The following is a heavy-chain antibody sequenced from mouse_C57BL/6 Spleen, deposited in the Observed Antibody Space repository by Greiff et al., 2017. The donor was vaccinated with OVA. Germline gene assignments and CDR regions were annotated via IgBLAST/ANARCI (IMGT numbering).Heavy chain of an antibody. Sequence: VQLQQSGAELVKPGASVKMSCKASGYTFTTYPIEWMKQNHGKSLEWIGNFHPYNDDTTYNEKFKGKATLTVAKSSSTVYLALSRLTSADSAVYDCARGYDGSHGYVEGWGTGATVTVAS. CDR3: ARGYDGSHGYVEG. V-gene: IGHV1-47*01. CDR2: FHPYNDDT. CDR1: GYTFTTYP. J-gene: IGHJ1*03. D-gene: IGHD2-14*01.